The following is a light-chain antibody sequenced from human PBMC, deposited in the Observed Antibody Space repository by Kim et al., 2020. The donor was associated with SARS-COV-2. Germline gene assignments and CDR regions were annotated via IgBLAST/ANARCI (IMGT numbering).Light chain of an antibody. CDR1: SLRSYY. V-gene: IGLV3-19*01. Sequence: LGQTVRITCQGDSLRSYYASWYQQKPGQAPVLVIYGKNNRPSGIPDRFSGSSSGNTASLTITEAQAEDEADYYCNSRDSSGNHWVFGGGTQLTVL. J-gene: IGLJ3*02. CDR3: NSRDSSGNHWV. CDR2: GKN.